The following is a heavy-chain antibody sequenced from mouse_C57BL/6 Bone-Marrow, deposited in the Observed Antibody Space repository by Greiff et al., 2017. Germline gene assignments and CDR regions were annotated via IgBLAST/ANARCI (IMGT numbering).Heavy chain of an antibody. CDR3: ARSHYDGPSFDY. CDR2: IYPGDGDT. Sequence: QVHVKQSGPELVKPGASVKISCKASGYAFSSSWMNWVKQRPGKGLEWIGRIYPGDGDTNYNGKFKGKATMTADKSSSTAYMQLSSLTSDDSAVYFCARSHYDGPSFDYWGQGTTLTVSS. V-gene: IGHV1-82*01. D-gene: IGHD1-1*01. CDR1: GYAFSSSW. J-gene: IGHJ2*01.